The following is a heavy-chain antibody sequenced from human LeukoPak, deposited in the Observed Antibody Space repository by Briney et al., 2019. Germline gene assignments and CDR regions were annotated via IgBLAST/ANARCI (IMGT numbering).Heavy chain of an antibody. V-gene: IGHV3-21*01. CDR2: ISSSSSYI. CDR3: ARACDEPRDPEYYYDSSGCHYYMDV. CDR1: GFTLSSYS. J-gene: IGHJ6*03. D-gene: IGHD3-22*01. Sequence: GGSLRLSCAASGFTLSSYSMNWVRQAPGKGLEWVSSISSSSSYIYYADSVKGRFTISRDNAKNSLYLQMNSLRAEDTAVYYCARACDEPRDPEYYYDSSGCHYYMDVWGKGTTVTVSS.